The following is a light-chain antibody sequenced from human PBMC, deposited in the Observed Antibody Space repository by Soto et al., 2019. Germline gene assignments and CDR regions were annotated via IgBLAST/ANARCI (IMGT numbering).Light chain of an antibody. Sequence: DIQMTQSPSTLSASVGDRVTITCRASQSISSWLAWYQQKPGKAPKLLIYDASNLESGVPSRFSGNGSGTEFTPTISSLQPDDFATYYCQQYNTYSTFGQGTRLEIK. J-gene: IGKJ5*01. CDR2: DAS. V-gene: IGKV1-5*01. CDR1: QSISSW. CDR3: QQYNTYST.